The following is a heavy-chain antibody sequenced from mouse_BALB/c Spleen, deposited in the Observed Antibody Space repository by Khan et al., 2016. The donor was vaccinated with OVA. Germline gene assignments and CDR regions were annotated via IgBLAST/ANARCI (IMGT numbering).Heavy chain of an antibody. Sequence: QLQESEPGLEKPSQSLSLTCTVTGYSITSGYGWNWIRQFPGNKLEWMGYISYSGSTNYNPSLKSRISITRNTSKNQFFLQLNSVTTEDTATYYCARTARIKYWGQGTTLTVSS. CDR2: ISYSGST. CDR3: ARTARIKY. CDR1: GYSITSGYG. V-gene: IGHV3-2*02. D-gene: IGHD1-2*01. J-gene: IGHJ2*01.